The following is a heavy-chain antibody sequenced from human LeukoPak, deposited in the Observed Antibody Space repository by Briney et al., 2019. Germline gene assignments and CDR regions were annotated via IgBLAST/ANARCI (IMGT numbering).Heavy chain of an antibody. D-gene: IGHD1-26*01. J-gene: IGHJ6*03. CDR1: GFTFSSYW. V-gene: IGHV3-7*01. CDR2: IKHDGSED. CDR3: ARDPYSGSYSAYYYYYMDV. Sequence: GGSLRLSCAASGFTFSSYWMTWVRQAPGKGLEWVATIKHDGSEDYYLDSVKGRFTISRDNAKSSMWPQMSSLRAEDTAVYYCARDPYSGSYSAYYYYYMDVWGKGTTVTVSS.